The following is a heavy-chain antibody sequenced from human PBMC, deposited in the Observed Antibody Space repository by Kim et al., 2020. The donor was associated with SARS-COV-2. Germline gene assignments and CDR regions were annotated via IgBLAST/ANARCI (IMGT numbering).Heavy chain of an antibody. CDR1: RFTFSSYE. Sequence: GGSLRLSCAASRFTFSSYEMNWVRQAPGKGLEWVSYISSSGSTMYYADSVKGRFTISRDNAENSLSLQMDSLRAEDTAVYYCAGAYSYGKPFDYWGQGTLVTVSS. V-gene: IGHV3-48*03. CDR3: AGAYSYGKPFDY. CDR2: ISSSGSTM. J-gene: IGHJ4*02. D-gene: IGHD5-18*01.